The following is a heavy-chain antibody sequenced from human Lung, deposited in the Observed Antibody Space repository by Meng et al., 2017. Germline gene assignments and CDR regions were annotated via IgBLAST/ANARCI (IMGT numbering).Heavy chain of an antibody. D-gene: IGHD3-10*01. CDR2: LGAHDGDT. CDR1: EYTFTGYG. Sequence: QVQPVQAGAEGKKPGAAGKGYCKASEYTFTGYGVSWVRQAPGQGLEWMAWLGAHDGDTSHAPKFQGRVTVSADRPTATAYMELRSLRSDDTAVYYCARGTPGRSYSDYWGQGTLVTVSS. V-gene: IGHV1-18*01. J-gene: IGHJ4*02. CDR3: ARGTPGRSYSDY.